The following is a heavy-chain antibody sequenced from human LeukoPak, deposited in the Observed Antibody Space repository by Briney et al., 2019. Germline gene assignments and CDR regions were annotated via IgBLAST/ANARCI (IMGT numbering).Heavy chain of an antibody. Sequence: SVKVSCKASGGTFSSYAISWVRQAPGQGLEWMGGIIPIFGTANYAQKFQGRVTITADETTSTVYMELSSLRSEDTAVYYCARDSEVRRNLWHYWGQGTLVTVSS. V-gene: IGHV1-69*13. D-gene: IGHD3-10*01. CDR3: ARDSEVRRNLWHY. J-gene: IGHJ4*02. CDR2: IIPIFGTA. CDR1: GGTFSSYA.